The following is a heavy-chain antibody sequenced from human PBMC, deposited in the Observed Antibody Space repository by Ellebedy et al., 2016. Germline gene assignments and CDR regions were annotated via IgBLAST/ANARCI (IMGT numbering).Heavy chain of an antibody. J-gene: IGHJ4*02. CDR3: ANGPPRDIAISGISSSDY. V-gene: IGHV3-33*06. Sequence: GESLKISCAASGFTFSSYGMHWVRQAPGKGLEWVAVIWYDGSNKYYADSVKGRFTISRDNSKNTLYLQMNSLRAEDTAVYYCANGPPRDIAISGISSSDYWGQGTLVTVSS. CDR1: GFTFSSYG. CDR2: IWYDGSNK. D-gene: IGHD3-3*01.